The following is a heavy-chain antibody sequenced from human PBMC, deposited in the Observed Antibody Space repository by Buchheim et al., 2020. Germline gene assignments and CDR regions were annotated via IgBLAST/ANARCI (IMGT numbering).Heavy chain of an antibody. CDR3: ARSPITMIAQFDY. D-gene: IGHD3-22*01. J-gene: IGHJ4*02. CDR2: IIPIFGTA. CDR1: GYTFTAYY. Sequence: QVQLIQSGAEVTGASVKVSCKASGYTFTAYYLHWVRQAPGQGLEWMGGIIPIFGTANYAQKFQGRVTITADESTSTAYMELSSLRSEDTAVYYCARSPITMIAQFDYWGQGTL. V-gene: IGHV1-69*01.